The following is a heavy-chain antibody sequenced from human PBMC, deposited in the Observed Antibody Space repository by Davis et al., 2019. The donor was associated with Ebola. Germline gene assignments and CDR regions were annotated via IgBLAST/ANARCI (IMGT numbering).Heavy chain of an antibody. D-gene: IGHD3-16*02. Sequence: SGSTLVKPTQTFTLSCTFSGFSLSTSGVGVGWIRQPPGKALEWLALIYWDDDKRYSPSLKSRLTITKDTSKNQVVLTMTNMDPVDTATYYCAHSRYDIAGSYGMDVWGQGTTVTVSS. J-gene: IGHJ6*02. CDR3: AHSRYDIAGSYGMDV. CDR1: GFSLSTSGVG. CDR2: IYWDDDK. V-gene: IGHV2-5*02.